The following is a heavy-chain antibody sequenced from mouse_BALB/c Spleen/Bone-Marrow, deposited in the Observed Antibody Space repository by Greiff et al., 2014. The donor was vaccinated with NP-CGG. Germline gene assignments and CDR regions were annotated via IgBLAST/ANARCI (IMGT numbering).Heavy chain of an antibody. CDR3: ARDQVYYYGSSYGYFDV. D-gene: IGHD1-1*01. J-gene: IGHJ1*01. V-gene: IGHV5-15*02. CDR1: GFTFSDYG. Sequence: EVHLVESGGGLVQPGGSRKLSCAASGFTFSDYGMAWVRQAPGKGPEWVAFISNLAYSIYYADTVTGRFTISRENAKNTLYLEMSSLRSEDTAMYYCARDQVYYYGSSYGYFDVWGAGTTSPSPQ. CDR2: ISNLAYSI.